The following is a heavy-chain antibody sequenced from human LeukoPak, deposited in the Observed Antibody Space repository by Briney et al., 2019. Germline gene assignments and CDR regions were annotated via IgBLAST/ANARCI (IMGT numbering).Heavy chain of an antibody. CDR3: AGLTGIYDWFES. Sequence: SETLSLTCTISGGSISSYYWTWIRQPPGKKLEWIGYMYYSGSTNHNPSLKSRVAISVDTSKNQFSLELSSVTAADTAVYYCAGLTGIYDWFESWGQGTLVTVYS. V-gene: IGHV4-59*01. D-gene: IGHD7-27*01. CDR1: GGSISSYY. J-gene: IGHJ5*01. CDR2: MYYSGST.